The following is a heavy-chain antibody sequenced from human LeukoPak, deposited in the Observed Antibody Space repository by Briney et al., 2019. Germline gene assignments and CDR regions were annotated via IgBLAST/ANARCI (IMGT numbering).Heavy chain of an antibody. J-gene: IGHJ5*02. CDR2: IIPIFGTA. CDR3: ARFSRRFDP. CDR1: GYTFTGYF. Sequence: SSVRVSCKASGYTFTGYFMNWVRQAPGQGLEWMGGIIPIFGTANYAQKFQGRVTITTDESTSTAYMELSSLRSEDTAVYYCARFSRRFDPWGQGTLVTVSS. V-gene: IGHV1-69*05.